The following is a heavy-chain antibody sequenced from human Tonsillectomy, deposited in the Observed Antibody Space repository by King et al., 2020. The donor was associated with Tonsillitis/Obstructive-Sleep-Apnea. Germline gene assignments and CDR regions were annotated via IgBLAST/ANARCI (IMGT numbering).Heavy chain of an antibody. CDR3: AIPTFGELFDFVY. J-gene: IGHJ4*02. CDR2: IWYDGSNK. CDR1: GFTFSSYG. D-gene: IGHD3-10*01. Sequence: VQLVESGGGVVQPGRSLRLSCAASGFTFSSYGMHWVRQAPGKGLEWVAVIWYDGSNKYYADSVKGRFTISRDNSKNTLYLQMNSLRAEDTAVYYCAIPTFGELFDFVYWGQGTLVTVSS. V-gene: IGHV3-33*01.